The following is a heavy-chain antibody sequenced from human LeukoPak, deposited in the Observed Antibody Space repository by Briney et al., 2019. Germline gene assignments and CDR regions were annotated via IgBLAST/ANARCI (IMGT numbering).Heavy chain of an antibody. V-gene: IGHV3-21*04. CDR2: ISSSSSYI. CDR1: GFTFSSYS. J-gene: IGHJ4*02. Sequence: QAGGSLRLSCAASGFTFSSYSMNWVRQAPGKGLEWVSSISSSSSYIYYADSVKGRFTISRDNAKNSLYLQMNSLRAEDMALYYCAKDRLPYSSSLDYWGQGTLVTVSS. CDR3: AKDRLPYSSSLDY. D-gene: IGHD6-13*01.